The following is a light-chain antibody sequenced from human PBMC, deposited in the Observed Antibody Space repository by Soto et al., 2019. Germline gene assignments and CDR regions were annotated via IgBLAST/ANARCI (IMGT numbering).Light chain of an antibody. V-gene: IGLV2-14*03. CDR2: DVS. Sequence: QSALTQSASVSESPGQSITIACTGTSSDVGYSNFVSWYQQHPCKAPNLIIWDVSNRPSGVYNSYSGSKYGNTAYLTISGLQAEDEADYYCNSYTNSSTYDFGTGPKVT. CDR1: SSDVGYSNF. CDR3: NSYTNSSTYD. J-gene: IGLJ1*01.